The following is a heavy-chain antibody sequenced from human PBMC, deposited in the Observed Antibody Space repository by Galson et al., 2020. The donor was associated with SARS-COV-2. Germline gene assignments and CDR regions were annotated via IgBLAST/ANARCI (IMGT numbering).Heavy chain of an antibody. CDR2: IYSTVIT. J-gene: IGHJ4*02. Sequence: SETLSLTCTVSGGSISRYLWSWNRPSPGKGREWMGAIYSTVITTNNPSLKGRVTISIDTSTYQFSLKLSSVTAAATAVYYCAGVTNYYDSRRFPKRWVDRWGQGTLVTVSS. CDR3: AGVTNYYDSRRFPKRWVDR. V-gene: IGHV4-59*08. CDR1: GGSISRYL. D-gene: IGHD3-22*01.